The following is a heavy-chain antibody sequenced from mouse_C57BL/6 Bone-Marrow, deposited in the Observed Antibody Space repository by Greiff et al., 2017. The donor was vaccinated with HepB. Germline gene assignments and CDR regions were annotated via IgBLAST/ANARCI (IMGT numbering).Heavy chain of an antibody. V-gene: IGHV1-85*01. J-gene: IGHJ3*01. Sequence: VQLQQSVPELVKPGASVKLSCKASGYTFTSYDINWVKQRPGQGLEWIGWIYPRDGSTKYNEKFKSKATLTVDTSSSTAYMQLSSLTSEDSAVYYCAKGGYLAYWGQGTLVTVSA. CDR3: AKGGYLAY. CDR2: IYPRDGST. CDR1: GYTFTSYD. D-gene: IGHD2-2*01.